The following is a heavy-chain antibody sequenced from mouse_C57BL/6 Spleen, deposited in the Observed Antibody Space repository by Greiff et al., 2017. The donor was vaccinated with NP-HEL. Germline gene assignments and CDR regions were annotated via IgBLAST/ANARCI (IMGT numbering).Heavy chain of an antibody. CDR3: AREGTTVVEPPWCAY. CDR2: IYPGSGST. D-gene: IGHD1-1*01. CDR1: GYTFTSYW. Sequence: VQLQQPGAELVKPGASVKMSCKASGYTFTSYWITWVKQRPGQGLEWIGDIYPGSGSTNYNEKFKSKATLTVDTSSSTAYMQLSSLTSEDSAVYYCAREGTTVVEPPWCAYWGQGTRVTVSA. J-gene: IGHJ3*01. V-gene: IGHV1-55*01.